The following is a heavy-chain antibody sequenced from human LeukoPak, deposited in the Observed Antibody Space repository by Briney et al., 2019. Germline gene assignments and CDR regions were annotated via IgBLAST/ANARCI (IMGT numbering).Heavy chain of an antibody. CDR3: RVSEWLLPDPPFDY. J-gene: IGHJ4*02. D-gene: IGHD3-3*01. CDR2: INPNSGGT. Sequence: ASVKVSCKASGYTFTGYYMHWVRQAPGQGLEWMGWINPNSGGTNYAQKFQGRVTMTRDTSISTAYMELSRLRSDDTAVYYCRVSEWLLPDPPFDYWGQGTLVTVSS. CDR1: GYTFTGYY. V-gene: IGHV1-2*02.